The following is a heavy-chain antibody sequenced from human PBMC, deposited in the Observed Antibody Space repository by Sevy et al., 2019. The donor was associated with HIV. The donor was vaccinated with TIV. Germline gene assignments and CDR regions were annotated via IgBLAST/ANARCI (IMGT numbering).Heavy chain of an antibody. J-gene: IGHJ2*01. CDR2: VSGGGGST. CDR1: GLSFSSYA. Sequence: GGSLRLSCAASGLSFSSYAMGWVRQAPGKGLEWVSGVSGGGGSTYYADSVKGRFTISRDNSKNKLYLQVNSLRVEDTAIFFCAKGNNDFWSGFRYFDLWGRGTLVTVSS. V-gene: IGHV3-23*01. D-gene: IGHD3-3*01. CDR3: AKGNNDFWSGFRYFDL.